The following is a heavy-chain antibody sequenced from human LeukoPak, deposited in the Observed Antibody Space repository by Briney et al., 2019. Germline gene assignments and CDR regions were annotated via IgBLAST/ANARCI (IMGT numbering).Heavy chain of an antibody. CDR3: ARAFCVGDCFVLHIYFDS. V-gene: IGHV4-4*02. Sequence: SETLSLTCAVSGGSISSSNWWSWVRQPPGKGLEWIGEIYHSGSTNYNPSLKSRVTISLDTSKNQFSLNLRSMKASDTAVYYCARAFCVGDCFVLHIYFDSWGLGTLVTVSS. CDR2: IYHSGST. J-gene: IGHJ4*02. CDR1: GGSISSSNW. D-gene: IGHD2-21*02.